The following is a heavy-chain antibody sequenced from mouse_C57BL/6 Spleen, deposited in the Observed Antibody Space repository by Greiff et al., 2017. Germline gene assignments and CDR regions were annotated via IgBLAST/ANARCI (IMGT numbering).Heavy chain of an antibody. J-gene: IGHJ4*01. CDR1: GYAFTNYL. V-gene: IGHV1-54*01. Sequence: QVQLQQSGAELVRPGTSVKVSCKASGYAFTNYLIEWVKQRPGQGLEWIGVIDPGSGGTNYDEKFKGKATLTADKSSSTAYMQLSSLTSEDSAVYSCARSGYYGSSYFYMDYWGQGTSVTVSS. CDR2: IDPGSGGT. CDR3: ARSGYYGSSYFYMDY. D-gene: IGHD1-1*01.